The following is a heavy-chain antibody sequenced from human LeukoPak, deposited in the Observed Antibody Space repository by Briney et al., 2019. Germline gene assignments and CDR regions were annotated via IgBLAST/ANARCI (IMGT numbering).Heavy chain of an antibody. Sequence: GGSLRPSCAASGFTFSSYAMGWVRQAPGKGLEWVSAISGSGGSTYYADSVKGRFTISRDNSKNTLYLQMNSLRAEDTAVYYCAKNLFRTEYSSSLDYWGQGILVTVSS. D-gene: IGHD6-6*01. CDR1: GFTFSSYA. CDR3: AKNLFRTEYSSSLDY. J-gene: IGHJ4*02. CDR2: ISGSGGST. V-gene: IGHV3-23*01.